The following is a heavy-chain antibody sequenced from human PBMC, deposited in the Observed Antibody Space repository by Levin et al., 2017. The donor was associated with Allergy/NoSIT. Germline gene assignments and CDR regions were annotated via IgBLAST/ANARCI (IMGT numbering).Heavy chain of an antibody. Sequence: GSLRLSCAVYGGSFSGYYWSWIRQPPGKGLEWIGEINHSGSTNYNPSLKSRVTISVDTSKNQFSLKLNSVTAADTAVYYCARYGGASVWYFDLWGRGTTVTVSS. CDR3: ARYGGASVWYFDL. CDR2: INHSGST. D-gene: IGHD4-23*01. CDR1: GGSFSGYY. J-gene: IGHJ2*01. V-gene: IGHV4-34*01.